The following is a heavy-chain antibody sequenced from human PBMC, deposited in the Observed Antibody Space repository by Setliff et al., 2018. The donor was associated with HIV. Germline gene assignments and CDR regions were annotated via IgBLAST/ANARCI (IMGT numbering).Heavy chain of an antibody. CDR2: SRNKANSYST. CDR3: VGLRYYADGAWHGGDY. V-gene: IGHV3-72*01. D-gene: IGHD2-8*01. J-gene: IGHJ4*02. Sequence: PGGSLRLSCAASGFTFNNAWMTWVRQAPGKGLEWIGRSRNKANSYSTEYAASVKGRFTISRDASKSSMYLQMNSLKSEDTAVYYCVGLRYYADGAWHGGDYWGQGSLVTVSS. CDR1: GFTFNNAW.